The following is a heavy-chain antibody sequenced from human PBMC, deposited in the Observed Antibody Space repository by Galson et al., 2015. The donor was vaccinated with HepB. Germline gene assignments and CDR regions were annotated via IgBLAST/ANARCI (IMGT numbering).Heavy chain of an antibody. D-gene: IGHD3-3*01. CDR2: INSDGSST. V-gene: IGHV3-74*01. Sequence: SLRLSCAASGFTFSSYWMHWVRQAPGKGLVWVSRINSDGSSTSYADSVKGRFTISRDNAKNTLYLQMNSLRAEDTAVYYCARDRGSRGYDFWGLTHAFDIWGQGTMVTVSS. CDR3: ARDRGSRGYDFWGLTHAFDI. CDR1: GFTFSSYW. J-gene: IGHJ3*02.